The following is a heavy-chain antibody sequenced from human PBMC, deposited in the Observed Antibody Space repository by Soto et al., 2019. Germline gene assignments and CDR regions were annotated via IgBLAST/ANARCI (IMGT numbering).Heavy chain of an antibody. V-gene: IGHV1-69*01. CDR1: GGSFSDFA. Sequence: QVQLAQSGAEMTKPGSSVKVSCRASGGSFSDFAFSWARQAPGQGLEWMGGIIPMFAATKYAQRLQDRVTITAYESTNKVYLALNRLTPEDTSIYYCARGAIVAVPADISSYHDYTNYRFDSWGQRTLVTVSS. J-gene: IGHJ4*02. CDR3: ARGAIVAVPADISSYHDYTNYRFDS. CDR2: IIPMFAAT. D-gene: IGHD2-15*01.